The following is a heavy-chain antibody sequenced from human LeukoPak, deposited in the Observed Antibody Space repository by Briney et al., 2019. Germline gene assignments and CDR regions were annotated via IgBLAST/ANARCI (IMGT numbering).Heavy chain of an antibody. D-gene: IGHD3-22*01. Sequence: PGGSLRLSCAASGFTFSSFGFHCVRQAPGKGLEWVAFIRYDGNNQNYADSVKGRFTISRDNSKNTVYLQMNSLRVEDTAVYYCAKDIAYYYDSSGSLGFDPWGQGTLVTVSS. J-gene: IGHJ5*02. CDR1: GFTFSSFG. CDR2: IRYDGNNQ. CDR3: AKDIAYYYDSSGSLGFDP. V-gene: IGHV3-30*02.